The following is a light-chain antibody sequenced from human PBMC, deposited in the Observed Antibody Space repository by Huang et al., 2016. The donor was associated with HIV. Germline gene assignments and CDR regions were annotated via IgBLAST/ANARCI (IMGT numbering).Light chain of an antibody. CDR3: QQLHAYPIT. CDR1: QDIGTS. J-gene: IGKJ5*01. Sequence: HLTQSPPSLSASVGDSVFISCRASQDIGTSLAWYQQRTGRAPKLQISGASTLQTGVPSRFSGDSAGTFFTLFITDLQPEDFATYYCQQLHAYPITFGQGTRLDIK. V-gene: IGKV1-13*02. CDR2: GAS.